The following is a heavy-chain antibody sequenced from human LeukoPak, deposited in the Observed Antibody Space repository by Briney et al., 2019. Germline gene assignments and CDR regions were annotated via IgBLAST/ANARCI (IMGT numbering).Heavy chain of an antibody. V-gene: IGHV4-59*01. J-gene: IGHJ4*02. CDR1: GGSISSYY. Sequence: PSETLSLTCTVSGGSISSYYWGWIRQPPGKGLEWIGYIYYSGSTNYNSSLKSRVTISVDTSKNQFSLRLSSVTAADTAVYYCARVTGYMIEDYFDYWGQGILVTVSS. CDR3: ARVTGYMIEDYFDY. D-gene: IGHD3-22*01. CDR2: IYYSGST.